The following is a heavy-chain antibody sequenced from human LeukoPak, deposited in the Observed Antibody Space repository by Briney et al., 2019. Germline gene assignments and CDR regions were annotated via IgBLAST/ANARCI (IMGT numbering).Heavy chain of an antibody. CDR2: IKQDGSEK. CDR3: ARVLPNSRGAFDI. CDR1: GFTFSSYW. J-gene: IGHJ3*02. V-gene: IGHV3-7*01. D-gene: IGHD2-2*01. Sequence: GGSLRLSCAASGFTFSSYWMSWVRQAPGKGLEWVANIKQDGSEKYYVDSVKGRFTISRDNAKNSLYLQMNSLRAEDTAVYYCARVLPNSRGAFDIWGQGTMVTVSS.